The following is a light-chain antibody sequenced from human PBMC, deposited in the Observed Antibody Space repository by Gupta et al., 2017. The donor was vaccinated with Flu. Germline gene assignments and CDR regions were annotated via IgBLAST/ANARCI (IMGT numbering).Light chain of an antibody. J-gene: IGLJ3*02. CDR2: EDN. CDR1: SGSIASTY. Sequence: FMLTQPHSVSESPRPTVTISCTRSSGSIASTYVQWYQQRPGSAPTTLIYEDNQRPSGVPDRFSGSIDSSSNSASLTISGLRTEDEDYYYCQSVDTNRRVFGGGTKLTVL. V-gene: IGLV6-57*03. CDR3: QSVDTNRRV.